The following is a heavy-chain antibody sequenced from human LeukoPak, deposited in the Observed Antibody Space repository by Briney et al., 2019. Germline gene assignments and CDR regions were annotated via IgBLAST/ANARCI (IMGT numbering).Heavy chain of an antibody. J-gene: IGHJ5*02. Sequence: SETLSLTCAVYGGSFCGYYWSWIRQPPGKGLEWIGEINHSGSTNYNPSLKSRVTMSVDTSKNQFSLKLSSVTAADTAVYYCASGPYDILTGINWFDPWGQGTLVTVSS. CDR1: GGSFCGYY. V-gene: IGHV4-34*01. CDR2: INHSGST. CDR3: ASGPYDILTGINWFDP. D-gene: IGHD3-9*01.